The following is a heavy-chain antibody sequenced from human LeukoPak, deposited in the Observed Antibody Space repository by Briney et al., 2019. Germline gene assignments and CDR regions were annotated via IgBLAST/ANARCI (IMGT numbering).Heavy chain of an antibody. V-gene: IGHV4-4*07. CDR1: GGSISSYY. CDR2: IYTSGST. J-gene: IGHJ3*02. D-gene: IGHD3-9*01. CDR3: ARDANEYYDILTGYYIIGAFDI. Sequence: SETLSLTCTVSGGSISSYYWSWIRQPAGKGLEWIGRIYTSGSTNYNPSLKSRVTISVDTSKNQFSLKLSSVTAADTAVYYCARDANEYYDILTGYYIIGAFDIWGQGTMVTVSS.